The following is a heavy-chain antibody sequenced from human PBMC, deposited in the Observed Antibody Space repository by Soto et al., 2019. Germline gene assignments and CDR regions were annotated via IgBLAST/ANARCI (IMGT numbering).Heavy chain of an antibody. CDR2: IYYNGST. J-gene: IGHJ5*02. CDR1: GGSVSSRCYF. D-gene: IGHD2-15*01. CDR3: ARQRVVPATPTNWFDP. Sequence: QVQVQESGPGLVKPSDTLSLTCTVSGGSVSSRCYFWGWIRQSPGKGLEWIGTIYYNGSTYYNPSLKRRVTLSVDTSRNHFSLKLTSVTASDTALYYCARQRVVPATPTNWFDPWGQGTLVTVSS. V-gene: IGHV4-39*01.